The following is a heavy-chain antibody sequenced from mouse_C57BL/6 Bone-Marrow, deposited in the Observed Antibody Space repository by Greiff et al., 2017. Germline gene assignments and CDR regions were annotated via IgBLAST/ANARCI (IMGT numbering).Heavy chain of an antibody. V-gene: IGHV1-54*01. Sequence: VQLKESGAELVRPGTSVKVSCKASGYAFTNYLIEWVKQRPGQGLEWIGVINPGSGGTNYNEKFKGKATLTADKSSSTAYMQLSSLTSEDSAVYFCAIFMDYWGQGTSVTVSS. J-gene: IGHJ4*01. CDR2: INPGSGGT. CDR3: AIFMDY. CDR1: GYAFTNYL.